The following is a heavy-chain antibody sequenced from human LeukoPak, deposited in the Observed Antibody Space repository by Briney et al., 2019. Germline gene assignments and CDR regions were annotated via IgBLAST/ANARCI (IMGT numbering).Heavy chain of an antibody. J-gene: IGHJ4*02. V-gene: IGHV3-7*01. D-gene: IGHD5-12*01. CDR1: GFTFTSYW. CDR3: ARVEYSGWNLEY. CDR2: INQGGSVQ. Sequence: GASLRLSCAASGFTFTSYWMSWVRQAPGQGLEWVANINQGGSVQYYMDSVKGRFTISRDDAKNSVYVQMNSLRDEDTAVYYCARVEYSGWNLEYWGQGTLVTVSS.